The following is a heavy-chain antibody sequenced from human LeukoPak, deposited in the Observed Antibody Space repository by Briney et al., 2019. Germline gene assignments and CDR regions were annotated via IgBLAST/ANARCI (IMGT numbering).Heavy chain of an antibody. D-gene: IGHD6-13*01. CDR2: INPNSGGT. J-gene: IGHJ5*02. V-gene: IGHV1-2*02. Sequence: GASVKVSCKASGYTFTGYYMHWVRQAPGQGLEWMGWINPNSGGTNYAQKFQGRVTMTRDTSISTAYMELSRLRSDDTAVYYCARDRVTYSSSLGNWFDPWGQGTLVTVSS. CDR3: ARDRVTYSSSLGNWFDP. CDR1: GYTFTGYY.